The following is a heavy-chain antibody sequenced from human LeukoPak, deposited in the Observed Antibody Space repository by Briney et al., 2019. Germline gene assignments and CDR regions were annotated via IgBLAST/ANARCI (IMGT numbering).Heavy chain of an antibody. J-gene: IGHJ4*02. CDR2: ISGTSRYI. D-gene: IGHD3-10*01. V-gene: IGHV3-21*01. CDR3: VFGEPIEGFDY. Sequence: GGSLRLSCAGSGFTFSSYSLNWVRQAPGKGLEWVSSISGTSRYISYADSVKGRFTISRDNAKNTLYLQMNSLRAEDTAVYYCVFGEPIEGFDYWGQGTLVTVSS. CDR1: GFTFSSYS.